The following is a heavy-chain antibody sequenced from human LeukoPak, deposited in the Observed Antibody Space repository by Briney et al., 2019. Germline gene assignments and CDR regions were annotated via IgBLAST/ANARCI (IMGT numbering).Heavy chain of an antibody. V-gene: IGHV3-33*06. Sequence: GRSLRLSCAASGFTFSSYGMHWVRQAPGKGLEWVALIWYDGSNKYYADSVKGRFTISRDNSKNTLYLQMNSLRAEDTAVYYCAKGTGHYYYYTDFWGKGTMVTVSS. CDR3: AKGTGHYYYYTDF. D-gene: IGHD1-1*01. CDR2: IWYDGSNK. CDR1: GFTFSSYG. J-gene: IGHJ6*03.